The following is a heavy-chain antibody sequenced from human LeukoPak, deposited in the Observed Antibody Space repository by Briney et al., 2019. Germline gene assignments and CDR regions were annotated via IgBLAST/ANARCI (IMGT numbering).Heavy chain of an antibody. CDR2: IYYSGST. V-gene: IGHV4-59*01. Sequence: SETLSLTCTVSGGSISSYYWSWIRQPPGKGLEWIGYIYYSGSTNYNPSLKSRVTISVDTSKNQFSLKLSPVTAADTAVYYCARDRGYGMDVWGQGTTVTVSS. J-gene: IGHJ6*02. CDR1: GGSISSYY. CDR3: ARDRGYGMDV.